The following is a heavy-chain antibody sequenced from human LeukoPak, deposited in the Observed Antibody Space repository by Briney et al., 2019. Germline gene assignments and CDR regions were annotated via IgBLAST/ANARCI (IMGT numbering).Heavy chain of an antibody. V-gene: IGHV4-4*07. Sequence: SETLSLTCTVSGGSISSYYWRWIRQPAGKGMGWIGRIYTSGSTNYNPSLKSRVTMSVDTSKNQFSLKLSSVTAADTAVYYCARDDKGRIAAAGTYYYYYYMDVWGKGTTVTVSS. CDR1: GGSISSYY. D-gene: IGHD6-13*01. J-gene: IGHJ6*03. CDR3: ARDDKGRIAAAGTYYYYYYMDV. CDR2: IYTSGST.